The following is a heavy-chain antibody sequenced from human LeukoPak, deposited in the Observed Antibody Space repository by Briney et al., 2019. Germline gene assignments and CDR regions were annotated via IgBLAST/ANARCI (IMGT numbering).Heavy chain of an antibody. Sequence: GGSLRLSCAASGFTFSSYEMIWVRQAPGKGLEWVSYISTSGSTTYYAGSVKGRFTISRDNAKSSLYLQMNSLRAEDTAIYYCAREGAYCFDYWGQGTLVTVSS. CDR3: AREGAYCFDY. CDR1: GFTFSSYE. V-gene: IGHV3-48*03. D-gene: IGHD3-16*01. J-gene: IGHJ4*02. CDR2: ISTSGSTT.